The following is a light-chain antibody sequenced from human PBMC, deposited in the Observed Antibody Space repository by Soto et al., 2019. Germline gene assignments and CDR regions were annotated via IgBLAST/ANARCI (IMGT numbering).Light chain of an antibody. J-gene: IGLJ1*01. CDR2: TSN. Sequence: QSVLTQPPSASGTPGQRITISCSGSNSNIGSNTVNWYLQLPGTAPKLLIYTSNQRPSGVPDRFSGSRSGTSASLAISGLQSEDEADYYWAAWDDSLNGYVFGTGTKLTVL. CDR3: AAWDDSLNGYV. V-gene: IGLV1-44*01. CDR1: NSNIGSNT.